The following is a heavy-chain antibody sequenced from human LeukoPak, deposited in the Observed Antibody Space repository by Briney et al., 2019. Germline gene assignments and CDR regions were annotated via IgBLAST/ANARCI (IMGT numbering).Heavy chain of an antibody. J-gene: IGHJ4*02. CDR2: IKSKRDGETT. CDR1: GFVFSSYL. CDR3: TSLVGSPTY. V-gene: IGHV3-15*01. Sequence: GGSLRLSCAASGFVFSSYLMTWVRQAPGKGLEWVGRIKSKRDGETTDYAALVKSRFSISRDDSKNTVYMQMNSLRTEDTAVYYCTSLVGSPTYWGQGTLVAVSS. D-gene: IGHD4-23*01.